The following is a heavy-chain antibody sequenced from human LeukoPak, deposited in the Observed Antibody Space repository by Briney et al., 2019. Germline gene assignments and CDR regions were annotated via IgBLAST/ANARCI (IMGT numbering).Heavy chain of an antibody. D-gene: IGHD2-15*01. CDR3: VRETDCTGGSCYLSRWLDP. CDR2: INNDWSRT. J-gene: IGHJ5*02. CDR1: EFTFSKYW. V-gene: IGHV3-74*01. Sequence: GGSLRLSCVASEFTFSKYWMHWVRQARGKGLVSVSRINNDWSRTTYADSVKGRFTISRDNAKNPVSLQMNNLRDEDTAVYYCVRETDCTGGSCYLSRWLDPWGQGTLVTVSS.